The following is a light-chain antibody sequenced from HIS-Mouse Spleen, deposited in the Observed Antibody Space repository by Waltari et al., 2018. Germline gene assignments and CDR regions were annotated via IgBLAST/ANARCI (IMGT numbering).Light chain of an antibody. CDR3: SSYTSSSTLV. CDR1: SSDVGGYNY. CDR2: DVS. V-gene: IGLV2-14*03. J-gene: IGLJ3*02. Sequence: QSPLTQPAPVSGSPGQSITISFTGTSSDVGGYNYVSWYQQHPGKAPKLMIYDVSNRPSGVSNRFSGSKSGNTASLTISGLQAEDEADYYCSSYTSSSTLVFGGGTKLTVL.